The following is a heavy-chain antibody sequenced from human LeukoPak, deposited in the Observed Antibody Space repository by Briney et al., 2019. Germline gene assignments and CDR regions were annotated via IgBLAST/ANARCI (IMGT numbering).Heavy chain of an antibody. CDR3: AKVRNYYGSGRRINAFDI. CDR2: ISSSGSTI. D-gene: IGHD3-10*01. CDR1: GFTFSSYE. Sequence: GGSARLSCAASGFTFSSYEMNWVGQAPGKGLEWVSYISSSGSTIYYADSVNARFTLHRVNSKNTLYLQMNSLRADDTAVYYCAKVRNYYGSGRRINAFDIWGQGTILPVSS. J-gene: IGHJ3*02. V-gene: IGHV3-48*03.